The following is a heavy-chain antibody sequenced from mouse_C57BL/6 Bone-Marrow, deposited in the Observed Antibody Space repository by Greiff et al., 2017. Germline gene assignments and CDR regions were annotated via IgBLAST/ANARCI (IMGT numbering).Heavy chain of an antibody. D-gene: IGHD1-1*01. V-gene: IGHV3-6*01. Sequence: ESGPGLVKPSQSLSLTCSVTCYSITSGYYWNWIRQFPGNKLEWMGYISYDGSNNYNPSLKNRISITRDTSKNQFFLKLNSVTTEDTATYYCAKFITTVVHYYAMDYWGQGTSVTVSS. CDR2: ISYDGSN. CDR3: AKFITTVVHYYAMDY. CDR1: CYSITSGYY. J-gene: IGHJ4*01.